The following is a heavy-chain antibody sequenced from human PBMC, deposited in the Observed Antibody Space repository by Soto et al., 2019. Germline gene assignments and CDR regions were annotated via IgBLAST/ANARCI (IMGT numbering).Heavy chain of an antibody. CDR1: GYTYTGNV. V-gene: IGHV1-18*04. Sequence: AGKPCSEARGYTYTGNVISCLLQAPGQEIEWMGWISAYNGNTNYAQKLQGRVTMTTDTSTSTAYMELRSLRSDDTAVYYCAREGHSVAAPPANNYY. J-gene: IGHJ6*01. CDR3: AREGHSVAAPPANNYY. D-gene: IGHD6-6*01. CDR2: ISAYNGNT.